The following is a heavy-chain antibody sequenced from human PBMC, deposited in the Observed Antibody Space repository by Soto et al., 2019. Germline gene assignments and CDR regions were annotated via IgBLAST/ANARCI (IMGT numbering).Heavy chain of an antibody. J-gene: IGHJ6*03. V-gene: IGHV4-39*01. CDR2: IYYSGST. CDR3: ARLAVSGWSYYYYYYMDV. CDR1: GGSISSSSYY. D-gene: IGHD6-19*01. Sequence: SETLSLTCTVSGGSISSSSYYWGWIRQPPGKGLEWIGSIYYSGSTYYNPSLKSRVTISVDTSKNQFSLKLSSVTAADTAVYYCARLAVSGWSYYYYYYMDVSCKGTMVTVSS.